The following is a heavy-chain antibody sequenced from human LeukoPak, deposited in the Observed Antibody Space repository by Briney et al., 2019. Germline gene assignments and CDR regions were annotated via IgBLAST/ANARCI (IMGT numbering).Heavy chain of an antibody. Sequence: GASVKVSCKASGYTFTSYGISWVRQAPGQGLEWMGWISAYNGNTNYAQKLQGRVTMTTDTSTSTAYMELRSLRSDDTAVYYCARDLSNDYDYVWGSYRYTPSGYWGQGTLVTVSS. J-gene: IGHJ4*02. D-gene: IGHD3-16*02. V-gene: IGHV1-18*01. CDR1: GYTFTSYG. CDR3: ARDLSNDYDYVWGSYRYTPSGY. CDR2: ISAYNGNT.